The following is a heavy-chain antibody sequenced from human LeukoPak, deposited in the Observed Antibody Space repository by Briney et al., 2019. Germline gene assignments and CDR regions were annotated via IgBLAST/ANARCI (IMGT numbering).Heavy chain of an antibody. CDR2: IHHSGSI. D-gene: IGHD3-10*01. J-gene: IGHJ4*02. CDR1: GGSISSGSYY. Sequence: SETLSLTCTVSGGSISSGSYYWSWIRQPAGKGLEWIAEIHHSGSINYNPSLKSRVTISVDKAKNQFSLNLNSVTAADTAVYYCARGGDRSFDYWGQGTLVTVSS. CDR3: ARGGDRSFDY. V-gene: IGHV4-61*10.